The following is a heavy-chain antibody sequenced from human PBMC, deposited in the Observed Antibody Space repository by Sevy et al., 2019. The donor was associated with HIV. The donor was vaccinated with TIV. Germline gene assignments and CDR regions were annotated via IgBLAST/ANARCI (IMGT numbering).Heavy chain of an antibody. CDR1: GFTFSTYW. J-gene: IGHJ4*02. Sequence: GGSLRLSCAASGFTFSTYWMHWVRQAPGKGLEWVANIKQDESEKYYVASVKGRFKISRDNAKTSLNLQMNSQRPGERAVYYCAGGNSGSFDSWGQGTLVNVSS. D-gene: IGHD3-22*01. CDR3: AGGNSGSFDS. V-gene: IGHV3-7*01. CDR2: IKQDESEK.